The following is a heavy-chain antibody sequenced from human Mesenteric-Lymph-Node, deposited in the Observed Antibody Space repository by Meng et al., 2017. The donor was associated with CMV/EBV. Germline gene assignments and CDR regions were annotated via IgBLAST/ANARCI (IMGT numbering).Heavy chain of an antibody. CDR3: AKSIRRARTGTSGMDV. CDR1: GFTFDDYG. CDR2: IRYDGSNK. Sequence: GESLKISCAASGFTFDDYGMSWVRQAPGKGLEWVAFIRYDGSNKYYADSVKGRFTISRDNSKNTLYLQMNSLRAEDTAVYYCAKSIRRARTGTSGMDVWGQGTTVTVSS. J-gene: IGHJ6*02. V-gene: IGHV3-30*02. D-gene: IGHD1-7*01.